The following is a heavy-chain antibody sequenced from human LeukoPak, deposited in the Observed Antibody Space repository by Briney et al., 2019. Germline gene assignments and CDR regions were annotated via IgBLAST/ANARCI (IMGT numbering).Heavy chain of an antibody. D-gene: IGHD1-1*01. V-gene: IGHV1-2*02. J-gene: IGHJ4*02. Sequence: ASVKVSCKASGYTFTGYYMHWVRQAPGQGLEWMGWINPNTGDTNYPQKFQGRVTMTRDTSISTAYMELSRLRSDDTAVYYCARDQKRANVPHYWGQGTLVTVSS. CDR3: ARDQKRANVPHY. CDR2: INPNTGDT. CDR1: GYTFTGYY.